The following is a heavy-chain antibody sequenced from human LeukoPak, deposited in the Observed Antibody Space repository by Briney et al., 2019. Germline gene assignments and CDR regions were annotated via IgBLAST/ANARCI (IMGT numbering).Heavy chain of an antibody. CDR3: ARGSVGDTDFDY. CDR1: GGSISSGSYY. CDR2: IYISGNT. V-gene: IGHV4-61*02. J-gene: IGHJ4*02. D-gene: IGHD1-26*01. Sequence: ASETLSLTCTVSGGSISSGSYYWSWIRQPAGKGLEWIGRIYISGNTNYNPSLKSRVTISVDMSKNQFSLKLSSVTAADTAVYYCARGSVGDTDFDYWGQGTLVTVSS.